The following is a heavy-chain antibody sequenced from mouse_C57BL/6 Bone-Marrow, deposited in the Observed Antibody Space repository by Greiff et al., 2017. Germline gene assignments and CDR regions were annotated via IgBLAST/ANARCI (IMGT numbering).Heavy chain of an antibody. V-gene: IGHV7-1*01. Sequence: EVQGVESGGGLVQSGRSLRLSCATSGFTFSDFYMEWVRQAPGKGLEWIAASRNKANDYTTEYSASVKGRFIVSRDTSQSILYLQMNALRAEDTAIYYCARDASYGYDGGSYAMDYWGQGTSVTVSS. J-gene: IGHJ4*01. CDR3: ARDASYGYDGGSYAMDY. D-gene: IGHD2-2*01. CDR2: SRNKANDYTT. CDR1: GFTFSDFY.